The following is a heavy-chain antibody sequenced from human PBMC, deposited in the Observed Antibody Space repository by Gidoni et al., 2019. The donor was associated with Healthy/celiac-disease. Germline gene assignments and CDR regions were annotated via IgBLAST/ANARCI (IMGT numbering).Heavy chain of an antibody. CDR1: GGSVSGYY. Sequence: QVQPQQWGAGLMKPSENLALTCAFYGGSVSGYYGSWIRRPPGKGMGWIGEINYSGSTNYNPSLKSRVTISVATSKNQFSLKLSSVTAADTAVYYCASLGIAAADPVCHWGQGTLVTVSS. CDR3: ASLGIAAADPVCH. CDR2: INYSGST. V-gene: IGHV4-34*01. D-gene: IGHD6-13*01. J-gene: IGHJ4*02.